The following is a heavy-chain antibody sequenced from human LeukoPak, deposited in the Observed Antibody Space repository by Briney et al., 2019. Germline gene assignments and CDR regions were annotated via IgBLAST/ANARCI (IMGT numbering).Heavy chain of an antibody. J-gene: IGHJ6*02. CDR1: GFVFRSFG. D-gene: IGHD6-13*01. CDR2: ISDDGSDK. Sequence: PGGSLRLSCAASGFVFRSFGIHWVRQAPGKGLEWVATISDDGSDKDYADSVKGRFTISRDISKNTLYLQMNSLRVEDTAVYYCAKRSSSSWFPGYNYYYGMDVWGQGTTVTVSS. V-gene: IGHV3-30*18. CDR3: AKRSSSSWFPGYNYYYGMDV.